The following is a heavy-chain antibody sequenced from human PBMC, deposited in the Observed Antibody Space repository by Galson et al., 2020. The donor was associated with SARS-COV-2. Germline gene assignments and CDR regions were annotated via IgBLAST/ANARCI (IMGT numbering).Heavy chain of an antibody. CDR3: AKDRGYDLLTAHYKGPTDY. CDR2: ISGSGSST. CDR1: GFTFHNYA. D-gene: IGHD3-9*01. J-gene: IGHJ4*02. Sequence: LSCAASGFTFHNYAMTWVRQAPGKGLEWVSGISGSGSSTYYADSVKGRFTISRDNSKNILFLKMNSLRVEDTAVYYCAKDRGYDLLTAHYKGPTDYWGRGTLVTVSS. V-gene: IGHV3-23*01.